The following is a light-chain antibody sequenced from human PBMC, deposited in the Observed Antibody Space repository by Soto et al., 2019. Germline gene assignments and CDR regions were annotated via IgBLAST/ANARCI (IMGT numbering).Light chain of an antibody. CDR1: QSVSSSY. J-gene: IGKJ1*01. CDR3: QQYGSSSWT. V-gene: IGKV3-20*01. Sequence: IVWTQYPGTLSLSPGERATLSCRASQSVSSSYLAWYQQRPGQAPRLLIYGASSRATGIPDRFSGSGSGTDFTLTISRLEAEDFAVYYCQQYGSSSWTFGQGTKVDI. CDR2: GAS.